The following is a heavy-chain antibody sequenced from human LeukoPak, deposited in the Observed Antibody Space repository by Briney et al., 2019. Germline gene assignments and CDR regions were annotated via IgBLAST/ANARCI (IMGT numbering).Heavy chain of an antibody. J-gene: IGHJ6*03. CDR2: IYTSGST. CDR1: GGSISSDNYY. CDR3: ARRFGRKFGERFYYYHYMDV. D-gene: IGHD3-10*01. V-gene: IGHV4-61*02. Sequence: TPSETLSLTCTVSGGSISSDNYYWSWIRQPAGKGLEWIGRIYTSGSTNYNPSLKSRVTKSVDTSKNQFSLKLSSVTAADTAVYYCARRFGRKFGERFYYYHYMDVWGKGTTVTISS.